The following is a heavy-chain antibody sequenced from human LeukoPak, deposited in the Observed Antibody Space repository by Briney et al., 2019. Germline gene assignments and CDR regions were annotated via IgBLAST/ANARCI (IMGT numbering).Heavy chain of an antibody. CDR3: ARAGTSMDDY. D-gene: IGHD1-26*01. CDR2: ISGNNDNP. J-gene: IGHJ4*02. CDR1: GCTFSNFG. V-gene: IGHV1-18*01. Sequence: ASVRVSCKTSGCTFSNFGINWVRQAPGQGLEWMGWISGNNDNPNYGQKFQGRFTVSTDSSTSTAYMELRNLRFDDTAVYYCARAGTSMDDYWGQGTLVTVSS.